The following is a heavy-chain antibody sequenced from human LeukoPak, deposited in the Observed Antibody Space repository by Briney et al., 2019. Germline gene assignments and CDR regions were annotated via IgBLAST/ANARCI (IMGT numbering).Heavy chain of an antibody. D-gene: IGHD2-2*01. CDR2: IKQDGSQK. CDR1: GFAFNTYA. CDR3: VSTGSQLDY. V-gene: IGHV3-7*01. J-gene: IGHJ4*02. Sequence: PGGSLRLSCAASGFAFNTYAMHWVRQAPGKGLEWVANIKQDGSQKYYVDSVKGRFTISRDNAKNSLYLQMNSLRAEDTAVYYCVSTGSQLDYWGQGTLVTVSS.